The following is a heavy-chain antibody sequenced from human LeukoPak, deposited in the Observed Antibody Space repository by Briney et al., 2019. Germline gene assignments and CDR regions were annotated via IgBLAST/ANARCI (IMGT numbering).Heavy chain of an antibody. Sequence: SETLSLTCTVSGGSISSSSYYWGWIRQPPGKGLEWIGSIYYSGSTNYNPSLKSRVTISVDTSKTSKNQFSLRLSFVTAADTAVYYCARGPTKYSFHSWGQGTQVTVSS. CDR2: IYYSGST. CDR1: GGSISSSSYY. J-gene: IGHJ4*02. CDR3: ARGPTKYSFHS. V-gene: IGHV4-39*07. D-gene: IGHD1-1*01.